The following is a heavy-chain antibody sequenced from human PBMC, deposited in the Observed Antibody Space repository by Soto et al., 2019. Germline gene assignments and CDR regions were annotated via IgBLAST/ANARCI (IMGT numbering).Heavy chain of an antibody. Sequence: ASVKVSCKASGYTFTSYGISWVRQAPGQVLEWMGWISAYNGNTNYAQKLQGRVTMTTDTSTSTAYMELRSLRSDDTAVYYCAGGYCSSTSCPRPYYGMDVWGQGTTVTVSS. CDR3: AGGYCSSTSCPRPYYGMDV. J-gene: IGHJ6*02. D-gene: IGHD2-2*01. V-gene: IGHV1-18*04. CDR1: GYTFTSYG. CDR2: ISAYNGNT.